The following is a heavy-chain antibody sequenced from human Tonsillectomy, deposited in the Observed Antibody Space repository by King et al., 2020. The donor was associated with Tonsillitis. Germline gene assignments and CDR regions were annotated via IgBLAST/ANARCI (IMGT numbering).Heavy chain of an antibody. Sequence: VQLVESGGGLVQPGGSLRLSCAASGFTFSSYRMNWVRQAPGKGLEWVAYISSSSSTIYYADSVKGRFTISRDNAKNSLYLQMNSLGAERTAVYYYARGPLDLYDSSAPAPYYFDYWGQGTLVTVSS. CDR2: ISSSSSTI. CDR3: ARGPLDLYDSSAPAPYYFDY. V-gene: IGHV3-48*01. J-gene: IGHJ4*02. D-gene: IGHD3-22*01. CDR1: GFTFSSYR.